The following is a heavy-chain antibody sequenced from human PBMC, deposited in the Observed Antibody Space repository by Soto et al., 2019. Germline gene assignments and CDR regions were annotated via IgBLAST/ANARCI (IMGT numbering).Heavy chain of an antibody. CDR3: ARGQPIPLYFDY. V-gene: IGHV4-31*03. CDR1: GGSIRSGNYF. J-gene: IGHJ4*02. CDR2: MSYSGST. Sequence: LSLTCTVSGGSIRSGNYFWSWIRQHPGKGLEWIGSMSYSGSTYYNPSLKGRGNISLDTSRNQLSLKLSSVTAADTAVYSCARGQPIPLYFDYSGQRTLVTVPS.